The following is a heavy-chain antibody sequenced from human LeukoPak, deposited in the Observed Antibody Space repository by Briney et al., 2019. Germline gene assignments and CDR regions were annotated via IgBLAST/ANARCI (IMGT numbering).Heavy chain of an antibody. V-gene: IGHV3-11*04. CDR2: ISSSGSTI. J-gene: IGHJ6*03. CDR3: ARTEFQLLKGAMDV. CDR1: GFTFSDYY. D-gene: IGHD2-2*01. Sequence: GGSLRLSCAASGFTFSDYYMSWIRQAPGKGLEWDSYISSSGSTIYYADSVKGRFTISRDNAKNSLYLQMNSLRAEDTAVYYRARTEFQLLKGAMDVWGKGTTVTISS.